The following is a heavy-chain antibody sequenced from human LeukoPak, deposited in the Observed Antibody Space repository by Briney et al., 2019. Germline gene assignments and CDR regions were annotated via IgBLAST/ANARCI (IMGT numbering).Heavy chain of an antibody. D-gene: IGHD6-19*01. V-gene: IGHV4-59*01. CDR2: IYYSGST. Sequence: SETLSLTCTVSGGFISSYYWSWIRQPPGKGPEWIGYIYYSGSTTYNPSLKSRVTISIDTSKNQFSLRLTSVTAADTAVYYCARGGYTSGWYVFDYWGQGTLVTVSS. J-gene: IGHJ4*02. CDR3: ARGGYTSGWYVFDY. CDR1: GGFISSYY.